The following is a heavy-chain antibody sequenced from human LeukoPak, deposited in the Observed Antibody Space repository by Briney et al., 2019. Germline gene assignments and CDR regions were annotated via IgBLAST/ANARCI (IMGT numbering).Heavy chain of an antibody. CDR3: VRLLQYSSSSRYIQH. Sequence: SETLSLTCTVSGGSISSSSYYWGWIRQPPGKGLEWIGSIYYIGITYYKPSLKSRVTISVDTSKNQFYLKLSSVTAADTAIYYCVRLLQYSSSSRYIQHWGQGTLVTVAS. V-gene: IGHV4-39*01. CDR1: GGSISSSSYY. J-gene: IGHJ1*01. D-gene: IGHD6-6*01. CDR2: IYYIGIT.